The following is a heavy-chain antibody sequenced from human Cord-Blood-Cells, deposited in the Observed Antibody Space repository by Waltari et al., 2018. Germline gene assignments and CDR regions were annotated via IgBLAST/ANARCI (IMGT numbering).Heavy chain of an antibody. D-gene: IGHD4-17*01. V-gene: IGHV4-30-2*01. CDR3: ASGYGDYDY. CDR1: GGSISRGGYP. J-gene: IGHJ4*02. Sequence: QLQLQESGSGLVKPSQTLSLTFAVPGGSISRGGYPWSWIRQAPGKGLEWIGYIYHSGSTYYNPSLKSRVNISVDRSKNQFSLKLSSVTAADTAVYYCASGYGDYDYWGQGTLVTVSS. CDR2: IYHSGST.